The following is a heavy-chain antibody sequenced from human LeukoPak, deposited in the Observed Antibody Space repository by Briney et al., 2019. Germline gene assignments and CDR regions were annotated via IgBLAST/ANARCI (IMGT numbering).Heavy chain of an antibody. CDR3: ARTLVVIDVPWYFDY. D-gene: IGHD3-22*01. Sequence: GGSLRLSCAASGFTFSDYYMSWIRQAPGKGLEWVSYIISSGRTIYYADSVKGRFTISRDNAKNSLYLLMNSLRAEDTAVYYCARTLVVIDVPWYFDYWGQGTLVTVSS. V-gene: IGHV3-11*01. CDR1: GFTFSDYY. CDR2: IISSGRTI. J-gene: IGHJ4*02.